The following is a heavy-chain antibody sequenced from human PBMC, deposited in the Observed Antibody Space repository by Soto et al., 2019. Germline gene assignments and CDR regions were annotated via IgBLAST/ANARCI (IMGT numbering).Heavy chain of an antibody. D-gene: IGHD2-21*01. V-gene: IGHV1-3*01. Sequence: QVQLVQSGAEVKKPGASVKVSCKASGYTFTSYAMHWVRQAPGQRLEWMGWINAGNGNTKYSQKFQGRVTITRDTSASTGYMELSSLRFEDTAVYYCARDKSLDSRHTFDYGGQGTLVTVSS. CDR1: GYTFTSYA. CDR3: ARDKSLDSRHTFDY. J-gene: IGHJ4*02. CDR2: INAGNGNT.